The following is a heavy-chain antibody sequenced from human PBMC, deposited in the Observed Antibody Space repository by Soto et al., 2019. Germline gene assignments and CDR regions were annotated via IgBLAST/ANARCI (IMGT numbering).Heavy chain of an antibody. V-gene: IGHV3-23*01. Sequence: EVQLLESGGGLVQPGGSLRLSCAASGFTFSNSAMSWVRQAPGKGLEWVSVIRTTGTSTYYADSVKGWFTVSRDNSCSTLYLQMNSLRPDDTAVYYCAKGGDVWGSYHAGFQQWGQGTLVIVSS. CDR2: IRTTGTST. CDR3: AKGGDVWGSYHAGFQQ. J-gene: IGHJ1*01. D-gene: IGHD3-16*02. CDR1: GFTFSNSA.